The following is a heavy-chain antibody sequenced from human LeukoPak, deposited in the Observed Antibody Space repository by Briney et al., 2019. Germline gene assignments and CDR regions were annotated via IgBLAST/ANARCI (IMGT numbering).Heavy chain of an antibody. CDR3: ARAKFIAARPDVGFYY. V-gene: IGHV4-34*01. J-gene: IGHJ4*02. CDR2: INHIGST. CDR1: GGSISTYY. D-gene: IGHD6-6*01. Sequence: SETLSLTRTVSGGSISTYYWTWIRQPPGKGLERVGEINHIGSTNYNPSLKSRVTISIDTSKNQFSLKLSSVTAADTAVYYCARAKFIAARPDVGFYYWGQGTLVTVSS.